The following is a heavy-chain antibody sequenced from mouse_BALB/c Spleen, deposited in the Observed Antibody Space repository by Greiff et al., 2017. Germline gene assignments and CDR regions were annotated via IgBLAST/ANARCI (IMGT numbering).Heavy chain of an antibody. Sequence: QVQLKESGPGLVAPSQSLSITCTVSGFSLTSYGVHWVRQPPGKGLEWLGVIWAGGSTNYNSALMSRLSISKDNSKSQVFLKMNSLQTDDTAMYYFARDWRLWYGNYRYAMDYWGQGTSVTVSS. CDR2: IWAGGST. CDR3: ARDWRLWYGNYRYAMDY. D-gene: IGHD2-10*02. J-gene: IGHJ4*01. V-gene: IGHV2-9*02. CDR1: GFSLTSYG.